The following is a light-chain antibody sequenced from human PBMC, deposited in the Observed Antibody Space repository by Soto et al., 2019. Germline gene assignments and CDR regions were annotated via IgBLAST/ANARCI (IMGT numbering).Light chain of an antibody. J-gene: IGKJ1*01. CDR2: DAS. V-gene: IGKV3-11*01. Sequence: EVVLTQSPATLSLSPGERATLSCRASQIISSYLAWYQQKPGRAPRLLIYDASNRATGIPARFSGSGSGTDFTLTISSLEPEDFAVYYCQQRSNWWTFGQGTKVEIK. CDR3: QQRSNWWT. CDR1: QIISSY.